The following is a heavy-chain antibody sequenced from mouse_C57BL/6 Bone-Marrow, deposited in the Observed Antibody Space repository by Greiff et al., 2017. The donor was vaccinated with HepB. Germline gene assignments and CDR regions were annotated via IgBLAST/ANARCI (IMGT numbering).Heavy chain of an antibody. J-gene: IGHJ4*01. Sequence: EVMLVESGGGLVQPKGSLKLSCAASGFSFNTYAMNWVRQAPGKGLEWVARIRSKSNNYATYYADSVKDRFTISRDDSESMLYLQMNNLKTEDTAMYYCGRGYYAMDYWGQGTSVTVSS. CDR1: GFSFNTYA. V-gene: IGHV10-1*01. CDR2: IRSKSNNYAT. CDR3: GRGYYAMDY.